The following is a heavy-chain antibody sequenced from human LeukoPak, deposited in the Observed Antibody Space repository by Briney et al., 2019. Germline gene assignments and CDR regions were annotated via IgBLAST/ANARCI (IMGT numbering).Heavy chain of an antibody. D-gene: IGHD6-6*01. J-gene: IGHJ3*02. CDR1: GFTFSDYY. CDR3: AKGSGYSSSFGAFDI. Sequence: GGSLRLSCAASGFTFSDYYMSWIRQAPGKGLEWVSYISSSSSYTNYADSVKGRFTISRDNAKNSLYLQMNSLRAEDTAVYYCAKGSGYSSSFGAFDIWGQGTMVTVPS. V-gene: IGHV3-11*06. CDR2: ISSSSSYT.